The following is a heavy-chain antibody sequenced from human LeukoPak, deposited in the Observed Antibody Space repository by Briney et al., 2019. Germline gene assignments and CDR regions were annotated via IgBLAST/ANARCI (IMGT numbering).Heavy chain of an antibody. CDR2: INHSGST. V-gene: IGHV4-34*01. D-gene: IGHD5-18*01. Sequence: KPSETLSLTCAVYGGSFSGYYWSWIRQPPGKGLEWIGEINHSGSTNYNPSLKSRVTISVDTSKSQFSLKLSSVTAADTAVYYCARVRIQLWLRPYYFDYWGQGSLVTVSS. CDR1: GGSFSGYY. CDR3: ARVRIQLWLRPYYFDY. J-gene: IGHJ4*02.